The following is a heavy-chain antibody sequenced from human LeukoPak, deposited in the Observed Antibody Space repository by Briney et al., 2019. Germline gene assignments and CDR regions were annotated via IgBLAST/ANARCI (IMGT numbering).Heavy chain of an antibody. CDR3: AKDGASLKYYGSGSYLDY. Sequence: GGSLRLSCAASGFTFSSYGMHWVRQAPGKGLEWVAVISYDGSNKYYADSVKGRFTISRDNSKNTLYLQMNSLRAEGTAVYYCAKDGASLKYYGSGSYLDYWGQGTLVTVSS. J-gene: IGHJ4*02. D-gene: IGHD3-10*01. CDR2: ISYDGSNK. CDR1: GFTFSSYG. V-gene: IGHV3-30*18.